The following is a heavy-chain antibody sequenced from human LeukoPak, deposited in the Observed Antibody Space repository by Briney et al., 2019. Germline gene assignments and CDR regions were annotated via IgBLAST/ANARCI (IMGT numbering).Heavy chain of an antibody. J-gene: IGHJ4*02. D-gene: IGHD2-21*02. CDR1: GVSVSGYY. CDR3: ARHDVVPVIRRGFDF. V-gene: IGHV4-59*08. Sequence: SETLSLTCTVSGVSVSGYYWSWIRQPPGKGLEYIGYIFYTGTTLYSPSLKTRVTMSVDTSENQFSLKLSSVTAADTAVYYCARHDVVPVIRRGFDFWGQGTLVTVSS. CDR2: IFYTGTT.